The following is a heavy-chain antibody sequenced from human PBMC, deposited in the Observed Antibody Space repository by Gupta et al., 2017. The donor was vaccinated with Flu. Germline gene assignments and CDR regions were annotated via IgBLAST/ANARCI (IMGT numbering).Heavy chain of an antibody. Sequence: HWGLQAPGRGLEGVAFILYDGSKSFYAESVTGRFTTSRDNSKNTLYLQMNSLRDDDTAVDYCARAYYESQGGYWGQGTLVTVSS. V-gene: IGHV3-30*04. CDR2: ILYDGSKS. D-gene: IGHD3-16*01. CDR3: ARAYYESQGGY. J-gene: IGHJ4*02.